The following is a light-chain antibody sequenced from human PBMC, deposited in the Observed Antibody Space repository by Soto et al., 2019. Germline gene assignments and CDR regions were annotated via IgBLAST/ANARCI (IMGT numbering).Light chain of an antibody. CDR2: TDN. J-gene: IGLJ2*01. CDR1: SYNIGSDY. Sequence: QSVLTQPPSASGAPGQRVTISFSGSSYNIGSDYLYWYQQRPGTAPKLLIYTDNLRPSGVPDRFSGSKSGTSGSLAISVLRSEDEADYYCAAWDESLNSVVFGGGTKLTVL. CDR3: AAWDESLNSVV. V-gene: IGLV1-47*02.